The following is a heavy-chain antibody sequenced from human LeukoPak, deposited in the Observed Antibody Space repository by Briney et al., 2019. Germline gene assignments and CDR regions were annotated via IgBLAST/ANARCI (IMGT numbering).Heavy chain of an antibody. CDR2: INSDGSST. J-gene: IGHJ4*02. CDR1: GFTFSSYW. V-gene: IGHV3-74*01. D-gene: IGHD3-10*01. Sequence: GGSLRLSCAASGFTFSSYWMHWVRQAPGKGLVWVSRINSDGSSTSYADSVKGRFTISRDNAKNTLYLQMNSLRAEDTAVYYCARGIRRFSPFDYWGQGTLVTVSS. CDR3: ARGIRRFSPFDY.